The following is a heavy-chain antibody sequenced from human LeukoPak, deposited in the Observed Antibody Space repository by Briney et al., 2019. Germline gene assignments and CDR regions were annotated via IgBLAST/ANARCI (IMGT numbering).Heavy chain of an antibody. CDR2: INHSGST. CDR3: ASLLRPYYFDY. V-gene: IGHV4-34*01. D-gene: IGHD4-17*01. J-gene: IGHJ4*02. CDR1: GGSISSYY. Sequence: SETLSLTCTVSGGSISSYYWSWIRQPPGKGLEWIGEINHSGSTNYNPSLKSRVTISVDTSKNQFSLKLSSVTAADTAVYYCASLLRPYYFDYWGQGTLVTVSS.